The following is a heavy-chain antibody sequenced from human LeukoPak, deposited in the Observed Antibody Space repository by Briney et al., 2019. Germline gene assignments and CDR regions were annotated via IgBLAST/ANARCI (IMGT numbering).Heavy chain of an antibody. CDR2: INPNSGGT. J-gene: IGHJ4*02. CDR3: ANYDSSGYYGFDY. Sequence: ASVNVSCKASGYTFTGYYMHWVRQAPGQGLEWMGWINPNSGGTNYAQKFQGRVTMTRDTSISTAYMELSRLRSDDTAVYYCANYDSSGYYGFDYWGQGTLVTVSS. V-gene: IGHV1-2*02. CDR1: GYTFTGYY. D-gene: IGHD3-22*01.